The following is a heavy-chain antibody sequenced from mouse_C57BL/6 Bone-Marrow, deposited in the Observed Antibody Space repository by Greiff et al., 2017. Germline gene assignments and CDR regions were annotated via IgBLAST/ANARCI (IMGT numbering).Heavy chain of an antibody. CDR2: LHPSDCDT. D-gene: IGHD1-1*01. Sequence: QVQLQQPGAELVKPGASVKVSCTASGYTFPSSWMHWVKQRPGQGLEWIGRLHPSDCDTNSNPKFKGKAPLTVDKSSSTAYLQLSRLTSADSAVYYWAIEEYYYGIRGYFDYGGQGTTRTVSS. V-gene: IGHV1-74*01. J-gene: IGHJ2*01. CDR1: GYTFPSSW. CDR3: AIEEYYYGIRGYFDY.